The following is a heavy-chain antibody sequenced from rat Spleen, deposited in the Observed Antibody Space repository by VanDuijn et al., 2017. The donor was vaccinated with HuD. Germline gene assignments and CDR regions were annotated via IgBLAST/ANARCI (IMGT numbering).Heavy chain of an antibody. J-gene: IGHJ4*01. CDR2: IWTGGST. Sequence: QVQLKESGPGLVQPSQTLSLTCTVSGFSLTSYHVSWVRQFPGEGMEWMGGIWTGGSTTYNSLLKSRLSISRDTSKSQVFLKRNSLQTEDTATYYCASHSSYIYVDVMDAWGQGASVTVSS. V-gene: IGHV2-43*01. D-gene: IGHD1-2*01. CDR1: GFSLTSYH. CDR3: ASHSSYIYVDVMDA.